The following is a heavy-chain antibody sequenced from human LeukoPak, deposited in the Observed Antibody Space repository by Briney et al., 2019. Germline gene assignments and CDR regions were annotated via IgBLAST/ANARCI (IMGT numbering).Heavy chain of an antibody. Sequence: GGSLRLSCAASGFTFSSYSMNWVRQAPGKGLEWVSYISSSSSTIYYADSVKGRFTISRDNAKNSLYLQMNSLRAEDTAVYYCARDLASLSMDVWGKGTTVTVPS. CDR3: ARDLASLSMDV. CDR2: ISSSSSTI. J-gene: IGHJ6*03. CDR1: GFTFSSYS. V-gene: IGHV3-48*01.